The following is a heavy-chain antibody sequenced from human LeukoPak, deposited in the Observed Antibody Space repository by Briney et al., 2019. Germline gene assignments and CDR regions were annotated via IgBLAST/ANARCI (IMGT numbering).Heavy chain of an antibody. CDR1: GYTFTNYG. J-gene: IGHJ4*02. D-gene: IGHD1-26*01. V-gene: IGHV1-18*01. CDR3: ARDTEWEKNPDYFDY. CDR2: ISAKNGNT. Sequence: ASVKVFCKASGYTFTNYGISWVRQAPGQGLEWMGWISAKNGNTNYARKVQGRVTMTTDTSTSTAYMELRSLRYDDTAVYYCARDTEWEKNPDYFDYWGQGTLITVSS.